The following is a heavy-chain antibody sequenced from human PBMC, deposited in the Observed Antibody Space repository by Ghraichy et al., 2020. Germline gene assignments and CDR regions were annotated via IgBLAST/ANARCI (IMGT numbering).Heavy chain of an antibody. Sequence: SVKVSCKASGGTFSSYTISWVRQAPGQGLEWMGRIIPILGIANYAQKFQGRVTITADKSTSTAYMELSSLRSEDTAVYYCARSRNYYDSSGNDYWGQGTLVTVSS. CDR3: ARSRNYYDSSGNDY. J-gene: IGHJ4*02. CDR2: IIPILGIA. CDR1: GGTFSSYT. D-gene: IGHD3-22*01. V-gene: IGHV1-69*02.